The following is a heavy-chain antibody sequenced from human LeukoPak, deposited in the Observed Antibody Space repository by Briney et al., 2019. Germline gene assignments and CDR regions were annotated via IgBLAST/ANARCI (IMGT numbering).Heavy chain of an antibody. CDR3: AKDIEGGGSSGYYHYGMDV. CDR1: GFTFTSSA. V-gene: IGHV1-58*02. D-gene: IGHD3-22*01. J-gene: IGHJ6*02. Sequence: SVKVSCKASGFTFTSSAMQWVRQARGQRLEWIGWIVVGSGNTNYAQKFQERVTITRDMSTSTAYMELNSLRAEDTAIYYCAKDIEGGGSSGYYHYGMDVWGQGTTVTVSS. CDR2: IVVGSGNT.